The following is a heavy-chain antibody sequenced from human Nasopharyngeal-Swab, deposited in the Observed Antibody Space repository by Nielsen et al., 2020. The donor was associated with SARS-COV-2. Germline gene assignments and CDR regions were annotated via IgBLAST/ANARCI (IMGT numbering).Heavy chain of an antibody. CDR3: ASAYGGSYWYLDL. CDR2: ISYDGSNK. CDR1: GFTFSSYA. J-gene: IGHJ2*01. Sequence: GGSLRLSCAASGFTFSSYAMHWVRQAPGKGLEWVAVISYDGSNKYYADSVKGQFTISRDNSKNTLYLQMNSLRAEDTAVYYCASAYGGSYWYLDLWGRGTLVTVSS. V-gene: IGHV3-30-3*01. D-gene: IGHD4-23*01.